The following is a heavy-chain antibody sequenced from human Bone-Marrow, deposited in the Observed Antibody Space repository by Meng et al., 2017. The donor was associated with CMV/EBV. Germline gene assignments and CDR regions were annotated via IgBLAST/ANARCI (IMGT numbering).Heavy chain of an antibody. D-gene: IGHD6-13*01. J-gene: IGHJ5*02. CDR1: GFTFSDYY. V-gene: IGHV3-11*01. CDR2: ISSSGSTI. CDR3: PRTGEAAADYVVYNWFDP. Sequence: GESLKISCAASGFTFSDYYMSWIRQAPEKGLEWVSYISSSGSTIYYADSVKGRFTISRDNAKNSLYLQMNSLRSDDTAVYYCPRTGEAAADYVVYNWFDPWGQGTLVTVSS.